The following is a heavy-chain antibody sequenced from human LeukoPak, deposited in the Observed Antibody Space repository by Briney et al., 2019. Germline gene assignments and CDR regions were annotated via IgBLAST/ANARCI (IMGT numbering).Heavy chain of an antibody. J-gene: IGHJ4*02. CDR2: IRSKANSYAT. D-gene: IGHD1-1*01. Sequence: GGSLRLSCAASGFTFSGSAMHWVRQASGKGLEWVGRIRSKANSYATAYAASVKGRFTISRDDSKNTAYLQMNSLKTEDTAVYYCTTQLMGTDFDYWGQGTLVTVSS. CDR1: GFTFSGSA. CDR3: TTQLMGTDFDY. V-gene: IGHV3-73*01.